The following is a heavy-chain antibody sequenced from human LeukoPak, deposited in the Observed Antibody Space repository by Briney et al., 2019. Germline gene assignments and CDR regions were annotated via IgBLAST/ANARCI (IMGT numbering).Heavy chain of an antibody. Sequence: GGSLRLSCAASGFTFSSYWMHWARQAPGKGLVWVSRINSDGSSTNYADSVKGRFTISRDNAKNTLYLRMNSLRAEDTAVYYCARDRDGYKSFDYWGQGTLVTVSS. CDR3: ARDRDGYKSFDY. CDR1: GFTFSSYW. J-gene: IGHJ4*02. V-gene: IGHV3-74*01. D-gene: IGHD5-24*01. CDR2: INSDGSST.